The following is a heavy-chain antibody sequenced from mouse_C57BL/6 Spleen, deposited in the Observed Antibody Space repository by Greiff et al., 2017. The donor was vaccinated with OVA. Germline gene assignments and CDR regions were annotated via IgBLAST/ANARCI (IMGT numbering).Heavy chain of an antibody. D-gene: IGHD2-4*01. CDR3: ASGGYDYDVNAMDY. Sequence: ESGPGLVKPSQSLSLTCSVTGYSITSGYYWHWIRQFPGNKLEWMGYISYDGSNNYNPSLKNRISITRDTSKNQFFLKLNSVTTEDTATYYCASGGYDYDVNAMDYWGQGTSVTVSS. V-gene: IGHV3-6*01. J-gene: IGHJ4*01. CDR2: ISYDGSN. CDR1: GYSITSGYY.